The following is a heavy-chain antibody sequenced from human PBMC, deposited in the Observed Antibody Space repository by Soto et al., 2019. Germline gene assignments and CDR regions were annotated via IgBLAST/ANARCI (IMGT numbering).Heavy chain of an antibody. Sequence: GGSLRLSCAASGFTFSSYGMHWVRQAPGKGLERVAVIWYAGSSKYYADSVKGRFTISRDNAKNTLYLQMNSLRAEDTAVYYCARAGTTTVNRFDPWGQGTLVTVSS. J-gene: IGHJ5*02. CDR2: IWYAGSSK. CDR3: ARAGTTTVNRFDP. D-gene: IGHD4-17*01. V-gene: IGHV3-33*01. CDR1: GFTFSSYG.